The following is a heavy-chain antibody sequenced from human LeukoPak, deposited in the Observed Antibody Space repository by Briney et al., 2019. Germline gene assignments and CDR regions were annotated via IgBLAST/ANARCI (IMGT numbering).Heavy chain of an antibody. CDR1: GFTFRTYW. J-gene: IGHJ4*02. D-gene: IGHD3-10*01. V-gene: IGHV3-74*01. CDR2: IESDGSST. CDR3: ARALWDGSLDY. Sequence: GGSLRLSCAASGFTFRTYWMNWVRQAPAKGLVWVSRIESDGSSTSYADSVKGRFTISRDNAKNSLCLQMNSLRADDTAVYFCARALWDGSLDYWGQGIQATVSS.